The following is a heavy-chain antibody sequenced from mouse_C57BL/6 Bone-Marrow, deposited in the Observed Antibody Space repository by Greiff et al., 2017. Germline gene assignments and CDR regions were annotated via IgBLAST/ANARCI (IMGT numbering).Heavy chain of an antibody. Sequence: EVHLVESGGGLVQPGGSMKLSCAASGFTFSDAWMDWVRQSPEKGLEWVAEIRNKDNNHASYYAVSVKGRFTIARDDSKSSVYLQMNSLRAEATGIYYGTRPEGCRWYFDVWGTGTTVTVSS. V-gene: IGHV6-6*01. CDR3: TRPEGCRWYFDV. CDR1: GFTFSDAW. J-gene: IGHJ1*03. CDR2: IRNKDNNHAS.